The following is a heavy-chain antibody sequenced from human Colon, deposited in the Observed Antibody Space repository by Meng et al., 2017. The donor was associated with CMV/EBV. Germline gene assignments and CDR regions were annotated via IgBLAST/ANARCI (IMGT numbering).Heavy chain of an antibody. CDR3: ARGLLAGNQRGYFDL. Sequence: GESLKISCAASGFTFSSYGMHWVRQAPGKGLEWVAVIWYDGSNKYYADSVKGRFTISRDHSKNTLYLQMNSLRAEDTALYYCARGLLAGNQRGYFDLWGRGTLVTVSS. CDR1: GFTFSSYG. CDR2: IWYDGSNK. D-gene: IGHD3-3*02. J-gene: IGHJ2*01. V-gene: IGHV3-33*01.